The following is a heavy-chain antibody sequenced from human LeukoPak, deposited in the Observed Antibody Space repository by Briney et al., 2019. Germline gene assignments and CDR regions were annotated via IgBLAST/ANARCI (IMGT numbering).Heavy chain of an antibody. V-gene: IGHV3-21*01. Sequence: GGALRLSCAASGFTFSSYSMNWVRQAPGKGLEWVSSISSSSSYIYYADSVKGRFTISIDNANNSLYMQMNSLRAEDTAVYYCARASDLWVGELLSSDWGQGTLVTVSS. D-gene: IGHD3-10*01. J-gene: IGHJ4*02. CDR2: ISSSSSYI. CDR3: ARASDLWVGELLSSD. CDR1: GFTFSSYS.